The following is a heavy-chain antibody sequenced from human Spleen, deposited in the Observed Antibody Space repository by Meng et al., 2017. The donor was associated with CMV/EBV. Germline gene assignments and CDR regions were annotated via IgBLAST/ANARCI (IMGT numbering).Heavy chain of an antibody. V-gene: IGHV1-2*02. Sequence: QVQLVQCGAGVKKPGASVKVACKASGYTFTGYYMHWVRQAPGQGLEWMGWINPNSGGTNYAQKFHGRVTMTRDTSISTAYMELSRLRSDDTAVYYCARGDYGDSAFDYWGQGTLVTVSS. D-gene: IGHD4-17*01. CDR2: INPNSGGT. CDR1: GYTFTGYY. J-gene: IGHJ4*02. CDR3: ARGDYGDSAFDY.